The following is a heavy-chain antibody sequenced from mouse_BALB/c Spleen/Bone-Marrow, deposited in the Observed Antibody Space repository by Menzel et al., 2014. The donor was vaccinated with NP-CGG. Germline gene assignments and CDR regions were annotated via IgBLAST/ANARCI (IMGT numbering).Heavy chain of an antibody. CDR3: AYGNYGYAMDY. D-gene: IGHD2-10*02. V-gene: IGHV1-4*01. CDR2: INPSSGYT. CDR1: GYTFTSYT. Sequence: SGAELAGPGASVKMSCKASGYTFTSYTMHWVKQRPGQGLEWIGYINPSSGYTNYNQKFKDKATLTAGKSSSTAYTQLSSLTSEDSAVYYCAYGNYGYAMDYWGQGTTVTVSS. J-gene: IGHJ4*01.